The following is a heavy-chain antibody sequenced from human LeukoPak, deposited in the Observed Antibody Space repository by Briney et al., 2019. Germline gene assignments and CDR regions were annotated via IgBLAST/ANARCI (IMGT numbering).Heavy chain of an antibody. CDR2: IDPSDSQT. CDR1: GYSFTTHW. Sequence: GESLKISCKGSGYSFTTHWISWVRQMPGKGLEWMGRIDPSDSQTYYSPSFQGHVTISADKSINTAYLQWSSLKASDTAMYYCSSGYYYAFDYWGQGTLVTVSS. J-gene: IGHJ4*02. CDR3: SSGYYYAFDY. V-gene: IGHV5-10-1*01. D-gene: IGHD3-22*01.